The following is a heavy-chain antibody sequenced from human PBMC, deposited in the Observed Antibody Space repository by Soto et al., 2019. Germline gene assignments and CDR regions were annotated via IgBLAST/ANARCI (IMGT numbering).Heavy chain of an antibody. D-gene: IGHD3-3*01. CDR1: GYTFTSYA. CDR2: INAGNGNT. V-gene: IGHV1-3*01. CDR3: ARGGITIFGVPMGAFDI. Sequence: ASVKLSCKASGYTFTSYAMHCVRQAPGQRLEWMGWINAGNGNTKYSQKFQGRVTITRDTSASTAYMELSSLRSEDTAVYYCARGGITIFGVPMGAFDIWGQGTMVTVSS. J-gene: IGHJ3*02.